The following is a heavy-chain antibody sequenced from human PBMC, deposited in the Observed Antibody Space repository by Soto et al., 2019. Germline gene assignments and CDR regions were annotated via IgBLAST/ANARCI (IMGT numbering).Heavy chain of an antibody. CDR2: INPFDGSR. CDR3: ARVVGALGHWFDP. D-gene: IGHD1-26*01. CDR1: GYIFTSYY. Sequence: ASVKVSCKASGYIFTSYYIHWVRQAPGQGLEWMGWINPFDGSRMFAQSFQGRVTMTTDTSTSTAYMELRSLRSDDTAVYYCARVVGALGHWFDPWGQGTQVTVSS. V-gene: IGHV1-46*01. J-gene: IGHJ5*02.